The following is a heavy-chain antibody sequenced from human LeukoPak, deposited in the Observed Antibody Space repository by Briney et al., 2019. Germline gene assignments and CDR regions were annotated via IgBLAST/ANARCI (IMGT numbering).Heavy chain of an antibody. Sequence: GGSLRLSCAASGFTFSSYGMHWVRQAPGKGLEWVAFIRYDGSNKYYADPVKGRFTISRDNSKNTLYLQMNSLRAEDTAVYYCAKVPSSGWYYFDYWGQGTLVTVSS. V-gene: IGHV3-30*02. CDR2: IRYDGSNK. CDR3: AKVPSSGWYYFDY. J-gene: IGHJ4*02. CDR1: GFTFSSYG. D-gene: IGHD6-19*01.